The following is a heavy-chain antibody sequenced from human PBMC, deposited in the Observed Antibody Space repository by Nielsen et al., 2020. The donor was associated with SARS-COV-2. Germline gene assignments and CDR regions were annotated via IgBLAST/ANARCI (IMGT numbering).Heavy chain of an antibody. CDR2: ISSSSSTI. Sequence: GESLKISCAASGFTFSSYSMNWDRQDPGKGLEWVSYISSSSSTIYYADSVKGRFTISRDNAKNSLYLQMNSLRDEDTAVYCCARDPPKYSSSSEGDFDYWGQGTLVTVSS. J-gene: IGHJ4*02. V-gene: IGHV3-48*02. CDR3: ARDPPKYSSSSEGDFDY. CDR1: GFTFSSYS. D-gene: IGHD6-6*01.